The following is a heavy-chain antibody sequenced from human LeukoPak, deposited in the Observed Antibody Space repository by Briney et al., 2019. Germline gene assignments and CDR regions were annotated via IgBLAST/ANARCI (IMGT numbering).Heavy chain of an antibody. CDR2: MNPNSGNT. CDR1: GYTFTSYG. CDR3: ARGYRYSYGFTDY. V-gene: IGHV1-8*02. D-gene: IGHD5-18*01. Sequence: ASVKVSCKASGYTFTSYGISWVRQATGQGLEWMGWMNPNSGNTGYAQKFQGRVTMTRNTSISTAYMELSSLRSEDTAVYYCARGYRYSYGFTDYWGQGTLVTVSS. J-gene: IGHJ4*02.